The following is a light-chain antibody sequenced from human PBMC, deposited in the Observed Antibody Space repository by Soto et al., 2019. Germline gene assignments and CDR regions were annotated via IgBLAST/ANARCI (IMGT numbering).Light chain of an antibody. Sequence: IQMTQSPSTLSASVGDTVTITCRASQSVTSWLAWYQQKPGKAPKLLIFDASSLESGVPPRFSGSGSGTEFTLTITSLQPDDFETYYCQQFNSVPSTFGQGTKVDIK. CDR1: QSVTSW. CDR3: QQFNSVPST. CDR2: DAS. V-gene: IGKV1-5*01. J-gene: IGKJ2*01.